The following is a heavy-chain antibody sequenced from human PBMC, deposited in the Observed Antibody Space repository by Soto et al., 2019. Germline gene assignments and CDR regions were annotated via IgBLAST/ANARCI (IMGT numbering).Heavy chain of an antibody. D-gene: IGHD3-10*01. CDR3: ARLWRITMVRGVSYFDY. CDR1: CGSISSSSYY. J-gene: IGHJ4*02. V-gene: IGHV4-39*01. Sequence: SETLSLTCTVSCGSISSSSYYWGWIRQPPGKGLEWIGRIYYSGSTYYNPSLKSRGTISVETSKNQFSLKLSSVTAADTAVYYCARLWRITMVRGVSYFDYWGQGTLVTVSS. CDR2: IYYSGST.